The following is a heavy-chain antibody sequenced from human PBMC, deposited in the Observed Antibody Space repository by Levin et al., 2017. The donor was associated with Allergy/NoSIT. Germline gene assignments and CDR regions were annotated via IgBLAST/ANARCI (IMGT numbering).Heavy chain of an antibody. CDR2: VYYDATKK. D-gene: IGHD3-16*01. CDR1: GFNFRSYG. Sequence: GGSLRLSCVTSGFNFRSYGMHWVRQAPGKGLEWVAIVYYDATKKDYADSVKGRFTISRDNSKNTLHLQMSSLRAEDTAIYYCARELPGETDAYVFDYWGQGTLVTVSS. V-gene: IGHV3-33*01. CDR3: ARELPGETDAYVFDY. J-gene: IGHJ4*02.